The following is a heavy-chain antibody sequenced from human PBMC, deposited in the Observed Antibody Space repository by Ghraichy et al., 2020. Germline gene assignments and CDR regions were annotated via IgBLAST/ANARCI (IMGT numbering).Heavy chain of an antibody. CDR1: GFTFSSYW. Sequence: GESLNISCAASGFTFSSYWMSWVRQAPGKGLEWVANIKQDGSEKYYVDSVKGRFTISRDNAKNSLYLQMNSLRAEDTAVYYCARVKQRVYFDYWGQGTLVTVSS. CDR3: ARVKQRVYFDY. V-gene: IGHV3-7*03. J-gene: IGHJ4*02. CDR2: IKQDGSEK.